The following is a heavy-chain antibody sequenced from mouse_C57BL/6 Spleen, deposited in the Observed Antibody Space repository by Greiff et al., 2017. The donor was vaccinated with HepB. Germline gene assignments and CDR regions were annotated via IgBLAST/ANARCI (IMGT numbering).Heavy chain of an antibody. Sequence: QVQLKESGAELARPGASVKLSCKASGYTFTSYGISWVKQRTGQGLEWIGEIYPRSGNTYYNEKFKGKATLTADKSSSTAYMELRSLTSEDSAVYFCARLGIYYYGSSYVRGAMDYWGQRTSVTVSS. CDR3: ARLGIYYYGSSYVRGAMDY. CDR1: GYTFTSYG. CDR2: IYPRSGNT. V-gene: IGHV1-81*01. J-gene: IGHJ4*01. D-gene: IGHD1-1*01.